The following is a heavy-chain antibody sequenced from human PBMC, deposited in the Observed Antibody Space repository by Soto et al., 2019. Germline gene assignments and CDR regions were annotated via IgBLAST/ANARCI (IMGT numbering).Heavy chain of an antibody. CDR2: INAGNGNT. CDR3: AVTIFGVVITPYFDS. V-gene: IGHV1-3*01. CDR1: VYTFTSYA. Sequence: XSVKVSCKASVYTFTSYAMHWVRQAPGQSLEWMGWINAGNGNTKYSQKFQGRVTITRDTSASTAYMELSSLRSEDTAVYYCAVTIFGVVITPYFDSWGQGTLVTVSS. J-gene: IGHJ4*02. D-gene: IGHD3-3*01.